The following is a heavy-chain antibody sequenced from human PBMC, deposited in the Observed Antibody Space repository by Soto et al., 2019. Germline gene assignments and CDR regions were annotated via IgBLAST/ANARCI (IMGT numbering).Heavy chain of an antibody. J-gene: IGHJ4*02. CDR1: GGTFSSYA. CDR3: ARGRGGDTAMVTFVY. CDR2: IIPIFGTA. Sequence: SVKFSCKASGGTFSSYAISWVRQAPGQGLEWMGGIIPIFGTANYAQKFQGRVTITADESTSTAYMELSSLRSEDTAVYYCARGRGGDTAMVTFVYWGQGTLVTVSS. V-gene: IGHV1-69*13. D-gene: IGHD5-18*01.